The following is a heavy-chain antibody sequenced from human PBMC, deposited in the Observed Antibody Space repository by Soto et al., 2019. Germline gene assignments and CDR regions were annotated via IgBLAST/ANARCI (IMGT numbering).Heavy chain of an antibody. V-gene: IGHV3-74*01. CDR2: INSDGSST. J-gene: IGHJ3*02. CDR1: VFTFSTYW. CDR3: ARELNSVCSNDTVDT. D-gene: IGHD2-21*02. Sequence: EVQLVESGGGLVQPGGSLRLSCAASVFTFSTYWMHWVRQAHGKGLVWVSRINSDGSSTSYADSVTRRCTISRDNASKTLEVQINSLSAAETAVYFCARELNSVCSNDTVDTCGPGRMVTVS.